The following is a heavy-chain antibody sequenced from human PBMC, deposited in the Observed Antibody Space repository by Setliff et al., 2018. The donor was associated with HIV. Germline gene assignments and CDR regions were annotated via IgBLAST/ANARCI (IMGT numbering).Heavy chain of an antibody. J-gene: IGHJ5*02. CDR3: ARGDYPLSTVATIKGVVWFDP. V-gene: IGHV4-59*11. CDR1: GGSISSHH. CDR2: IYNSGST. D-gene: IGHD5-12*01. Sequence: ETLSLTCSVSGGSISSHHWSWIRQPPGKGLEWIGSIYNSGSTNYNPSLTSRVTISVDTSKHQFSLKLSSVTAADTAVYYCARGDYPLSTVATIKGVVWFDPGAREPWSPSPQ.